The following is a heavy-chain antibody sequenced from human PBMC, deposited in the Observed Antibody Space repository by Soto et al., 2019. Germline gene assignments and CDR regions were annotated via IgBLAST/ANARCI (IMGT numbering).Heavy chain of an antibody. D-gene: IGHD3-10*01. CDR3: ARDRKDYYGSGSYYNDYYYYMDV. CDR1: GGTFSSYT. J-gene: IGHJ6*03. Sequence: QVQLVQSGAEVKKPGSSVKVSCKASGGTFSSYTISWVRQAPGQGLEWMGRIIPILGIANYAQKFQGRVTITADKSTSTAYMELSSLRSEDTAVYYCARDRKDYYGSGSYYNDYYYYMDVWAKGTTVTVSS. V-gene: IGHV1-69*02. CDR2: IIPILGIA.